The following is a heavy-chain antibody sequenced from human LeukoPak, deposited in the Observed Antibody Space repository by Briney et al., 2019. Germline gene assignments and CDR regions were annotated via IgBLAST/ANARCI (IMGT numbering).Heavy chain of an antibody. CDR1: GDSVTSDGYY. V-gene: IGHV4-31*03. J-gene: IGHJ3*02. CDR3: ARDVVVTASPDAFDI. D-gene: IGHD2-21*02. Sequence: SETLSLTCSVSGDSVTSDGYYWTWIRQHPGKGLQWIAYISNSGTASYNPSLESRVSISVDTSYNQFSLRLNSVTAADTAVYYCARDVVVTASPDAFDIWGQGTMVIVSS. CDR2: ISNSGTA.